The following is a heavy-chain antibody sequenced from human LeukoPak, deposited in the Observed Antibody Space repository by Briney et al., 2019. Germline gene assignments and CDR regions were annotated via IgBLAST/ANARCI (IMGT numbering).Heavy chain of an antibody. CDR2: IYSGGST. D-gene: IGHD2-21*01. CDR1: GFSVSSNY. V-gene: IGHV3-53*01. J-gene: IGHJ4*02. Sequence: GGSLRHSCAASGFSVSSNYMSWVRQAPGKGLEWVSVIYSGGSTYYADSVKGRFTISRDNSKNTLYLQMNSLRAEDTAVYYCHIWSGDYWGQGTLVTVSS. CDR3: HIWSGDY.